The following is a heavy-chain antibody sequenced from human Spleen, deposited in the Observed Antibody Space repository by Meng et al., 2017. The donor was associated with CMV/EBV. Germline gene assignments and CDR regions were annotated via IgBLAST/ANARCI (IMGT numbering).Heavy chain of an antibody. V-gene: IGHV1-46*01. J-gene: IGHJ4*02. CDR3: ARDNNWGPDY. CDR2: INPSGGST. D-gene: IGHD7-27*01. Sequence: ASVKVSCKASGYTFTSYYMHWVRQAPGQGLEWMGIINPSGGSTSYAQKFQGRVTMTRDTSTSTVSMELSRLRSDDTAVYYCARDNNWGPDYWGQGTLVTVSS. CDR1: GYTFTSYY.